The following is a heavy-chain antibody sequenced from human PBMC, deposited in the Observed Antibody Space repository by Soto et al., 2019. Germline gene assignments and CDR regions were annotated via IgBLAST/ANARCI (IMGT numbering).Heavy chain of an antibody. CDR2: INPNSGGT. D-gene: IGHD6-13*01. V-gene: IGHV1-2*04. Sequence: ASVKVSCKASGYTFTGYYMHWVRQAPGQGLEWMGWINPNSGGTNYAQKFQGWVTMTRDTSISTAYMELSRLRSDDTAVYYCARDIAAAGPPPYYYYCGMDVWGQGTTVTVSS. J-gene: IGHJ6*02. CDR3: ARDIAAAGPPPYYYYCGMDV. CDR1: GYTFTGYY.